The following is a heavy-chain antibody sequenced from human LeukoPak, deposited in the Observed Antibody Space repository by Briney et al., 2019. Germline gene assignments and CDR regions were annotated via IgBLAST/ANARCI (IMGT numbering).Heavy chain of an antibody. V-gene: IGHV4-34*01. CDR2: INHSGST. J-gene: IGHJ4*02. CDR1: GGSFSGYY. CDR3: ARVGEPKLIYYFDY. Sequence: SETLSLTCAVYGGSFSGYYWSWIRQPPGKGLEWIGEINHSGSTNYNPSLKGRVTISVDTSKNQFSLKLSSVTAADTAVYYCARVGEPKLIYYFDYWGQGTLVTVSS. D-gene: IGHD1-26*01.